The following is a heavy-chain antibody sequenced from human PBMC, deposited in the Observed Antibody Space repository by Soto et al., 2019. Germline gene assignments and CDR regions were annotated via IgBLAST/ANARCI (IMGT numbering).Heavy chain of an antibody. D-gene: IGHD6-19*01. CDR2: IWYDGSNK. CDR3: ARDRGGWRDYYYYYGMDV. CDR1: GFTFSSYG. J-gene: IGHJ6*02. Sequence: GYLRLSCAASGFTFSSYGMHWVRQAPGKGLEWVAVIWYDGSNKYYADSVKGRFTISRDNSKNTLYLQMNSLRVEDTAVYYCARDRGGWRDYYYYYGMDVWGQGTTVTVSS. V-gene: IGHV3-33*01.